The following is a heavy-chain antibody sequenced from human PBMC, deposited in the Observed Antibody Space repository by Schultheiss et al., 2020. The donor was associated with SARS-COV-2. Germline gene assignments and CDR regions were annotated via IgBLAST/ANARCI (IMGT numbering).Heavy chain of an antibody. D-gene: IGHD6-13*01. CDR2: IYYSGST. CDR3: ASTYSSSWYSSWFDYYGMDV. J-gene: IGHJ6*02. CDR1: GGSVSSGSYY. Sequence: GSLRLSCTVSGGSVSSGSYYWSWIRQPPGKGLEWIGYIYYSGSTNYNPSLKSRVTISVDTSKNQFSLKLSSVTAADTAVYYCASTYSSSWYSSWFDYYGMDVWGQGTTVTVSS. V-gene: IGHV4-61*01.